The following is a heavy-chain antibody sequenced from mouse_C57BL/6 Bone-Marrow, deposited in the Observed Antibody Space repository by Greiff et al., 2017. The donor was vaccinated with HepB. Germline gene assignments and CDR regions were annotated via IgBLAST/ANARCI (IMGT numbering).Heavy chain of an antibody. V-gene: IGHV1-82*01. CDR2: IYPGDGDT. CDR3: ARGGYDYDEDY. J-gene: IGHJ2*01. Sequence: QVQLQQPGPELVKPGASVKISCKASGYAFSSSWMNWVKQRPGKGLEWIGRIYPGDGDTNDNGKFKGKATLTADKSSSTAYMQLSSLTSEDSAVYFGARGGYDYDEDYWGQGTTLTVSS. D-gene: IGHD2-4*01. CDR1: GYAFSSSW.